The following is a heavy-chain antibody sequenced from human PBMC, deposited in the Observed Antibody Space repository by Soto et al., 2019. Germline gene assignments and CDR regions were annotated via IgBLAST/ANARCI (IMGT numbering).Heavy chain of an antibody. D-gene: IGHD3-3*01. Sequence: GGSLTLSCAASGVTFSSYGLHWVRKAPGKGLEWVGVISSDGSNRYYGDSVNGRFTISRDDSKNTLYLQMNSLRGEDTALYYCAKPYFDFWSGSHYYQYGMDVWGQGTTVTVSS. CDR3: AKPYFDFWSGSHYYQYGMDV. CDR2: ISSDGSNR. J-gene: IGHJ6*02. V-gene: IGHV3-30*18. CDR1: GVTFSSYG.